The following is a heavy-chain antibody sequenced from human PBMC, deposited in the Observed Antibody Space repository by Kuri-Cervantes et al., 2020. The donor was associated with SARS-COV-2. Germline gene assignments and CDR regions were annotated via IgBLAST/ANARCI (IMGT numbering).Heavy chain of an antibody. Sequence: ASVKVSCKASGYTFTSYGISWVRQAPGQGLQWMGWINKGNTKYAQKFQGRVTMTTDTSKRTAYMELKSLRADDTAMYYCARDWGPYYQDTNGFLLYFDYWGQGTLVTVSS. D-gene: IGHD3-22*01. J-gene: IGHJ4*02. CDR1: GYTFTSYG. CDR2: INKGNT. V-gene: IGHV1-18*01. CDR3: ARDWGPYYQDTNGFLLYFDY.